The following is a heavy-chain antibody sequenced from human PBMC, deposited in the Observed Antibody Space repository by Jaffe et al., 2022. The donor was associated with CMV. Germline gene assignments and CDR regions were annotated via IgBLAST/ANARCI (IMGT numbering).Heavy chain of an antibody. V-gene: IGHV1-18*01. CDR1: GYTFTSYG. CDR2: ISAYNGNT. CDR3: ARDRVGLLWFGELRLGDYYYYGMDV. D-gene: IGHD3-10*01. Sequence: QVQLVQSGAEVKKPGASVKVSCKASGYTFTSYGISWVRQAPGQGLEWMGWISAYNGNTNYAQKLQGRVTMTTDTSTSTAYMELRSLRSDDTAVYYCARDRVGLLWFGELRLGDYYYYGMDVWGQGTTVTVSS. J-gene: IGHJ6*02.